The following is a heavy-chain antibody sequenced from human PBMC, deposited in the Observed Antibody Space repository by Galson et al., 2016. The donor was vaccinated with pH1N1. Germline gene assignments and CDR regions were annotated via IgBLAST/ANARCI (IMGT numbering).Heavy chain of an antibody. J-gene: IGHJ5*02. CDR1: GGSISGYY. CDR2: IYYSGST. V-gene: IGHV4-59*01. Sequence: TCTVSGGSISGYYWSWIRQPPGKGLEWIGYIYYSGSTNYNPSLKSRVTISVDTSKNQFSLKLSSVTAADTAVYYCARDVHYGELGAWFDPWGQGTLVTVSS. CDR3: ARDVHYGELGAWFDP. D-gene: IGHD4-17*01.